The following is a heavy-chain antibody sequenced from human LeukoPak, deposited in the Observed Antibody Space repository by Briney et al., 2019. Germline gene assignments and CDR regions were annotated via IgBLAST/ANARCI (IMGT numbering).Heavy chain of an antibody. CDR3: ARGSTIFGVVIVPHAYGMDV. J-gene: IGHJ6*02. CDR2: IYYSGST. D-gene: IGHD3-3*01. Sequence: PSETLSLTCTVSGGSISSYYWSWIRQPPGKGLEWIGYIYYSGSTNYNPSLKSRVTTSVDTSKNQFSLKLSSVTAADTAVYYCARGSTIFGVVIVPHAYGMDVWGQGTTVTVSS. CDR1: GGSISSYY. V-gene: IGHV4-59*01.